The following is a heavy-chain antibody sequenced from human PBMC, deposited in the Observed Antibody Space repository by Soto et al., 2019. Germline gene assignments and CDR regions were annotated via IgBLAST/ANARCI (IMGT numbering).Heavy chain of an antibody. CDR2: INAGNGNT. D-gene: IGHD3-22*01. CDR3: ARGSGYYYLDDY. V-gene: IGHV1-3*01. J-gene: IGHJ4*02. CDR1: GYTFTSYA. Sequence: ASVKVSCKASGYTFTSYAMHWVRQAPGQRLEWMGWINAGNGNTKYSQKFQGRVTITRDTSASTAYMELGSLRSEDTAVYYCARGSGYYYLDDYWGQGTLVTVSS.